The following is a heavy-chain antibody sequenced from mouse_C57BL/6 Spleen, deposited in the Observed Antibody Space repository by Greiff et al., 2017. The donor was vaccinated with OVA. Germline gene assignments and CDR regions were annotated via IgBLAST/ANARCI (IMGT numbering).Heavy chain of an antibody. D-gene: IGHD2-4*01. CDR3: ARSDYYFDY. CDR2: INPGSGGT. Sequence: VQLQQSGAELVRPGTSVKVSCKASGYAFTNSLIEWVKQRPGQGLEWIGVINPGSGGTNYNEKFKGKATLTADKSSSTAYMQLSSLTSEDSAVYFCARSDYYFDYWGQGTTLTVSS. V-gene: IGHV1-54*01. CDR1: GYAFTNSL. J-gene: IGHJ2*01.